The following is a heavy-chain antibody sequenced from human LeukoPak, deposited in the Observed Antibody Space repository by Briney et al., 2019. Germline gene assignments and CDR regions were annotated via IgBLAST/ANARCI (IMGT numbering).Heavy chain of an antibody. J-gene: IGHJ4*02. CDR1: GGSFSGYY. Sequence: PSETLSLTCAVYGGSFSGYYWSWLRQPPGKGLEWIGEINHSGSTNYNPSLKSRVTISVDTSKNQFSLKLSSVTAADTAVYYCARGLIAVAGTPPDYYFDYWGQGTLVTVSS. CDR3: ARGLIAVAGTPPDYYFDY. V-gene: IGHV4-34*01. CDR2: INHSGST. D-gene: IGHD6-19*01.